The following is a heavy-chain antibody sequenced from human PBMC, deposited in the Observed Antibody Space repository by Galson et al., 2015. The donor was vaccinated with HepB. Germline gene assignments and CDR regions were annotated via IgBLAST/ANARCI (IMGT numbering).Heavy chain of an antibody. Sequence: SVKVSCKASGGTFSSYAISWVRQAPGQGHEWMGGIIPIFGTANYAQKFQGRVTITADESTSTAYMELSSLRSEDTAVYYCARGDAAAAGLDAFDIWGQGTMVTVSS. CDR2: IIPIFGTA. V-gene: IGHV1-69*13. D-gene: IGHD6-13*01. J-gene: IGHJ3*02. CDR3: ARGDAAAAGLDAFDI. CDR1: GGTFSSYA.